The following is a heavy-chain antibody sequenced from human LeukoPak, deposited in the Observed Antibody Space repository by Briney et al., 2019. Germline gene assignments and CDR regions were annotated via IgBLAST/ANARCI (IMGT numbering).Heavy chain of an antibody. CDR1: GGPFSGYY. D-gene: IGHD3-3*01. CDR2: INHSGST. J-gene: IGHJ5*02. V-gene: IGHV4-34*01. CDR3: ARDYLHTYYDFWSGYRGVWFDP. Sequence: SETLSLTCAVYGGPFSGYYWSWIRQPPGKGLEWIGEINHSGSTNYNPSLKSRVTISVDTSKNQFSLKLSSVTAADTAVYYCARDYLHTYYDFWSGYRGVWFDPWGQGTLVTVSS.